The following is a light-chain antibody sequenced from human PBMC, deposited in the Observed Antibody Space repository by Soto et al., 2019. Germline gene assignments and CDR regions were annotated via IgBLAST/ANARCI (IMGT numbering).Light chain of an antibody. V-gene: IGKV3-20*01. CDR1: QSVSSSY. J-gene: IGKJ2*01. Sequence: EIVLTQSPGTLSLSPGERATLSCRASQSVSSSYLAWYQQKPVQAPRLLIYGASSRATGIPDRFSGSGSGTDFTLTISRLEPEDSAVYYCQQYGSSRPRYTFGKGIQLEIK. CDR3: QQYGSSRPRYT. CDR2: GAS.